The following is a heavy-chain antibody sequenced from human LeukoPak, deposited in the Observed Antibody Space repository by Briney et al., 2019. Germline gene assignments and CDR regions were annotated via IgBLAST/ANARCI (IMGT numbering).Heavy chain of an antibody. V-gene: IGHV3-13*01. CDR1: GFTFSSYD. CDR3: ARQMQSHGNFDS. J-gene: IGHJ4*02. Sequence: PGGSLRLSCAASGFTFSSYDMHWVRQATGKGLEWVSAIGTAGDTYYPGSVKGRFTISRENAKNSLYLQMNSLRAEDTAMYYCARQMQSHGNFDSWGQGTLVIVSS. CDR2: IGTAGDT. D-gene: IGHD1-26*01.